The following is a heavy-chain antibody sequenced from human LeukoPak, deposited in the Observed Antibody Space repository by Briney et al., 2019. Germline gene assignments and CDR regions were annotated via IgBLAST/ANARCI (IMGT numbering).Heavy chain of an antibody. CDR2: IYYSGST. D-gene: IGHD6-13*01. Sequence: SSETLSLTCTVSGGSISRSRYNWGWIRQPPGKGLEWIGSIYYSGSTYYNPSLKSRVTISVDTSKNQFSLKLSSVTAADTALYYCARPYGSTGYARVFFDYWGQGTLVTVSS. CDR3: ARPYGSTGYARVFFDY. V-gene: IGHV4-39*01. CDR1: GGSISRSRYN. J-gene: IGHJ4*02.